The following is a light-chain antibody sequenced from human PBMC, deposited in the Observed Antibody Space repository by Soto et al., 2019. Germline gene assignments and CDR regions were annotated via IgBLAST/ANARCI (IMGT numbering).Light chain of an antibody. CDR1: KLGDRY. CDR3: QAWDSSVV. J-gene: IGLJ2*01. V-gene: IGLV3-1*01. Sequence: SYELTQPPSVSVSPGQTASITCSGDKLGDRYACWYQQKPGQSPVLVIYQDNKRPSGIPERFSGSNSGNTATLTISGTQAMDEADYYCQAWDSSVVFGGVTKVSVL. CDR2: QDN.